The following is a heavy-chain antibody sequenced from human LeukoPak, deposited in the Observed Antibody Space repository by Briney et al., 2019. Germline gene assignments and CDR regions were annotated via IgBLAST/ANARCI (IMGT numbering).Heavy chain of an antibody. Sequence: GGSLRLSCAASGFRFSDYYMGWLRQTPGKGLEWLSYISSSSSTIYYADSVKGRFTVSRDNAKSSLSLQMNSLRAEDTAVYYCARDSGVLRYFDWLSSRDYWGQGTLVTVPS. V-gene: IGHV3-11*01. CDR1: GFRFSDYY. CDR2: ISSSSSTI. J-gene: IGHJ4*02. CDR3: ARDSGVLRYFDWLSSRDY. D-gene: IGHD3-9*01.